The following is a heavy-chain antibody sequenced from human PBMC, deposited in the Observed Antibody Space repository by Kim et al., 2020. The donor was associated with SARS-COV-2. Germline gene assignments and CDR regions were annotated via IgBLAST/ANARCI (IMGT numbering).Heavy chain of an antibody. V-gene: IGHV3-33*01. D-gene: IGHD3-3*01. Sequence: GGSLRLSCAASGFTFSSYSMHWVRQAPGTGLEWVAVIWYDGSNKYYADSVKGRFTISRDNSKNTLYLQMNSLRAEDTAVYYCERWSGIKGRGVDYWGQGTLVTVSS. CDR1: GFTFSSYS. CDR2: IWYDGSNK. CDR3: ERWSGIKGRGVDY. J-gene: IGHJ4*02.